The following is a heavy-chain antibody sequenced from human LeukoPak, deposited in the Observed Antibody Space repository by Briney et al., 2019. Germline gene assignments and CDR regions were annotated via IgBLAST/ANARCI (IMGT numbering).Heavy chain of an antibody. CDR2: IYYSGST. CDR3: ARVGLSDYYYYMDV. J-gene: IGHJ6*03. D-gene: IGHD3-10*01. V-gene: IGHV4-59*01. Sequence: PSETLSLTCTVSGGSFTSFYWSWIRQPPGKGLEWIGYIYYSGSTNYNPSLKSRVTISVDTSKNQFSLKLSSVTAADTAVYYCARVGLSDYYYYMDVWGKGTTVTVSS. CDR1: GGSFTSFY.